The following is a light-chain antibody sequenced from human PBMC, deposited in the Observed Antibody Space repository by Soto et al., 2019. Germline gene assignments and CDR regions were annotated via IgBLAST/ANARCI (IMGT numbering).Light chain of an antibody. V-gene: IGKV3-20*01. CDR1: QSVSSSY. CDR2: GAS. CDR3: QQYGRSVPIT. J-gene: IGKJ5*01. Sequence: EIVLTQSPGTLSLSPGERTTLSCRAIQSVSSSYLVWYQQKPGQAPRLLIFGASSRATGIPDRFSGSGSGTDFTLTISRLEPEDFAVYYCQQYGRSVPITFGQGTRLEI.